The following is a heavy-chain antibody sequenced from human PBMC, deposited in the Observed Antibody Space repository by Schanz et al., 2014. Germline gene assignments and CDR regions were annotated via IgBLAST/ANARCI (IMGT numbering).Heavy chain of an antibody. D-gene: IGHD3-10*01. V-gene: IGHV3-48*04. Sequence: VQLVESGGGVVQPGRSLRLSCAASGFGFSSYSMNWVRQAPGRGLEWVSYIGNGGVTIYYADSVKGRFTISRDNSKNALYLQMNSLRAEDTAVYYCARIGGSVFDYWAQGTLVTVSS. CDR2: IGNGGVTI. J-gene: IGHJ4*02. CDR3: ARIGGSVFDY. CDR1: GFGFSSYS.